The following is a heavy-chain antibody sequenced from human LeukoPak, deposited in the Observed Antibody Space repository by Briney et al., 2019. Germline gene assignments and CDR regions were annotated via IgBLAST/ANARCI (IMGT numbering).Heavy chain of an antibody. Sequence: TPSETLSLTCTVSGGSISSGSYYWSWIRQPAGKGLEWIGRIYTSGSTNYNPSLKSRVTISVDTSKNQFSLKLRSVTAADTAVYYCARYSSNWHGSKRIYYYYMDVWGKGTTVTISS. V-gene: IGHV4-61*02. CDR1: GGSISSGSYY. J-gene: IGHJ6*03. CDR2: IYTSGST. CDR3: ARYSSNWHGSKRIYYYYMDV. D-gene: IGHD6-13*01.